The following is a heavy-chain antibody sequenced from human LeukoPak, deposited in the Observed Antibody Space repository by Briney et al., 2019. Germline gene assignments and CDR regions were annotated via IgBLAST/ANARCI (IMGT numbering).Heavy chain of an antibody. CDR3: AAHRYSGTYPYYFDY. D-gene: IGHD1-26*01. CDR2: ITSGGRT. Sequence: PGGSLRLSCAASGFSFSSCAMSWVRQAPGKGLEWISAITSGGRTHYADSVKGRFTISRDNSKNSLWLQVNSLRVEDTAVYYCAAHRYSGTYPYYFDYWGLGTLVTVSS. J-gene: IGHJ4*02. CDR1: GFSFSSCA. V-gene: IGHV3-23*01.